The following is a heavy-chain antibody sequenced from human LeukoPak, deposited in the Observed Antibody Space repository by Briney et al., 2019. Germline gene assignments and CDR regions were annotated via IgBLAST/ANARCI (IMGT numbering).Heavy chain of an antibody. J-gene: IGHJ4*02. V-gene: IGHV3-43*02. CDR3: AKGSWLGDLVVDY. CDR2: ISGDGDIT. Sequence: PGGSLRLSCAASGFTFDDYAMHWVRQAPGKGLQWVSLISGDGDITYYADSLKGRFTISRDNSKNSLYLQMNSLRTEDTAFYYCAKGSWLGDLVVDYWGQGTLVTVSS. CDR1: GFTFDDYA. D-gene: IGHD3-10*01.